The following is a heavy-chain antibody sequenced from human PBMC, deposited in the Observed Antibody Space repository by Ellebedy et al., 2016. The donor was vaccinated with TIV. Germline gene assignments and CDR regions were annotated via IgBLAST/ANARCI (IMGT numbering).Heavy chain of an antibody. CDR1: GGSISSYY. CDR3: ARDRSREWSEARFDP. J-gene: IGHJ5*02. CDR2: IYYSGST. V-gene: IGHV4-59*01. D-gene: IGHD2-8*01. Sequence: MPSETLSLTCTVSGGSISSYYWSWIRQPPGKGLEWIGYIYYSGSTNYNPSLKSRVTISVDTSKNQFSLKLSSVTAADTAVYYCARDRSREWSEARFDPWGQGTLVTVSS.